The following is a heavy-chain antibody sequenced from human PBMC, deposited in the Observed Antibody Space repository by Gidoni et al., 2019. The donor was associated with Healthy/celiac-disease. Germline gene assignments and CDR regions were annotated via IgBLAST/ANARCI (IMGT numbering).Heavy chain of an antibody. CDR3: ARVRYDYYMDV. J-gene: IGHJ6*03. Sequence: QLQLQQWGAGRLTPSETLSLTCAVYGGSFSGYYWSWIRQPPGKGLEWIGEINPSGSTNYNPSLKSRVTISVDTSKNQFSLKLSSVTAADTAVYYCARVRYDYYMDVWGKGTTVTVSS. CDR1: GGSFSGYY. V-gene: IGHV4-34*01. CDR2: INPSGST.